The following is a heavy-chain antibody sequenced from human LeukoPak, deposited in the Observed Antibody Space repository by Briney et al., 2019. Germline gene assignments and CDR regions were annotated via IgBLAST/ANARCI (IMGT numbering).Heavy chain of an antibody. D-gene: IGHD1-26*01. CDR3: ARDLYSGSYLGAFDI. Sequence: PGGSLRLSCAASGFTFDDYGMSWVRQAPGKGLEWVSGINWNGGSTGYADSVKGRFTISRDNAKNSLYLQMNSLRAEDTALYYCARDLYSGSYLGAFDIWGQGTMVTVSS. CDR1: GFTFDDYG. V-gene: IGHV3-20*04. CDR2: INWNGGST. J-gene: IGHJ3*02.